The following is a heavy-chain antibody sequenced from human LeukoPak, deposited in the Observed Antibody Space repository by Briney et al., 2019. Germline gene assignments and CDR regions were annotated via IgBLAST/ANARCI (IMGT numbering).Heavy chain of an antibody. CDR1: GYTFTGYY. Sequence: GASAKVSCKASGYTFTGYYMHWVRQAPGQGLEWMGWINPNSGGTNYAQKFQGRVTMTRDTSISTAYMELSRLRSDDTAVYYCATLDIVATTLGYWGQGTLVTVSS. CDR3: ATLDIVATTLGY. D-gene: IGHD5-12*01. J-gene: IGHJ4*02. V-gene: IGHV1-2*02. CDR2: INPNSGGT.